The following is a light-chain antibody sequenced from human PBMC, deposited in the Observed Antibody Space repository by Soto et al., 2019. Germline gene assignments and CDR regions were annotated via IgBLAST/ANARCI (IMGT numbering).Light chain of an antibody. CDR1: QSVSSN. V-gene: IGKV3-15*01. J-gene: IGKJ1*01. CDR3: QQYNNWPRT. Sequence: EIVMTQSPATLSVAPGERATLFCRASQSVSSNLAWYQQKPGQAPRLLIYGASTRATGIPARFSGSGSGTEFTLTISSLQSEDFAVYYCQQYNNWPRTFGRGTKVEIK. CDR2: GAS.